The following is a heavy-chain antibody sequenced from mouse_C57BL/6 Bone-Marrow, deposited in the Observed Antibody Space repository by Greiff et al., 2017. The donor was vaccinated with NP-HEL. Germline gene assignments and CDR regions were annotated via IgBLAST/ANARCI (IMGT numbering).Heavy chain of an antibody. V-gene: IGHV10-3*01. J-gene: IGHJ3*01. CDR1: GFTFNTYA. D-gene: IGHD1-1*01. CDR3: VRGTDYYGSSPWFAY. CDR2: IRSKSSNYAT. Sequence: DVQLVESGGGLVQPKGSLKLSCAASGFTFNTYAMHWVRQAPGKGLEWVARIRSKSSNYATYYADSVKDRFTISRDDSQSMLYLQMNNLKTEDTAMYYCVRGTDYYGSSPWFAYWGQGTLVTVSA.